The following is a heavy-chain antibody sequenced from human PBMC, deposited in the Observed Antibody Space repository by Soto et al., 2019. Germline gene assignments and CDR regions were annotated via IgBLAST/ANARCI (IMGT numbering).Heavy chain of an antibody. CDR2: FYHDGTT. J-gene: IGHJ4*02. CDR3: AGSRYCSSTTCYFFGH. V-gene: IGHV4-30-2*01. Sequence: SETLCLTCTVSGGSISSDGYSWSWIGQPPGKGLEWIGYFYHDGTTYYNPSLRSRVTISVDKSKNQFSLRLISVTAADTAVYYCAGSRYCSSTTCYFFGHWGQGALVTVSS. CDR1: GGSISSDGYS. D-gene: IGHD2-2*01.